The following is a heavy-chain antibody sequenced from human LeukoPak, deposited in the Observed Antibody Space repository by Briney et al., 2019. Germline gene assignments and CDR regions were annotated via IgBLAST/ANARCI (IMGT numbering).Heavy chain of an antibody. Sequence: SETLSLTCTVSGGSISSGSYYWSWIRQPAGKGLEWIGRIYTSGSTNYNPSLKSRVTISVDTSKNQFSLKLSSVTAADTAVYYCASTRRGSSSPDYWGQGTLVTVSS. D-gene: IGHD6-13*01. CDR1: GGSISSGSYY. V-gene: IGHV4-61*02. CDR3: ASTRRGSSSPDY. J-gene: IGHJ4*02. CDR2: IYTSGST.